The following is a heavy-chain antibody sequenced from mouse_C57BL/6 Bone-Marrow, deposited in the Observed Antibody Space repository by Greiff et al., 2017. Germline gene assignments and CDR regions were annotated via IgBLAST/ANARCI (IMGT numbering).Heavy chain of an antibody. J-gene: IGHJ3*01. CDR1: GYTFTTYP. CDR2: FHPYNDDT. CDR3: ARRYNYGSSYQFAY. V-gene: IGHV1-47*01. Sequence: QVQLQQSGAELVKPGASVKMSCKASGYTFTTYPIEWMKQTHGKSLEWIGNFHPYNDDTKYNEKFKGKATLTVEKSSSTVYLELSRLTSDDSAVYYCARRYNYGSSYQFAYWGQGALVTVAA. D-gene: IGHD1-1*01.